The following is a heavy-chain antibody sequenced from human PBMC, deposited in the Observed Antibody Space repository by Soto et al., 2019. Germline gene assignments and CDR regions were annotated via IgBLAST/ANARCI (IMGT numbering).Heavy chain of an antibody. V-gene: IGHV4-34*01. Sequence: QVPLQQCGAGLLKPSETLSLTCAVYGGSFSGYYWSWIRQPPGKELEWIGETNHSGRTNYNPSLKSRVTISVDTSKNQFSLKLSSVTAADTAVYYCARETTVTTWYYYYGMDVWGQGTTVTVSS. CDR1: GGSFSGYY. D-gene: IGHD4-17*01. CDR3: ARETTVTTWYYYYGMDV. J-gene: IGHJ6*02. CDR2: TNHSGRT.